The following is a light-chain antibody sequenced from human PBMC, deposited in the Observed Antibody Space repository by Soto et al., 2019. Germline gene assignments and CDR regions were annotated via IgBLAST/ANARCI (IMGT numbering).Light chain of an antibody. J-gene: IGLJ3*02. V-gene: IGLV2-14*01. Sequence: QSALTQPASVSGSPGQSVTISCSGSSSDVGAYNYVSWYQRHPGKAPKLMIYDVTNRPSGVSNRFSGSKSGNTASLTISGLQAEDEADYFCISYTSSSTAVFGGGTQLTVL. CDR3: ISYTSSSTAV. CDR1: SSDVGAYNY. CDR2: DVT.